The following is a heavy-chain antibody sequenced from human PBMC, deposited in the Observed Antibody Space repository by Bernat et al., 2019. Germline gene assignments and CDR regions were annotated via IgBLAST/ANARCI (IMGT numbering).Heavy chain of an antibody. CDR1: GFTVSSNY. Sequence: EVQLVETGGGLIQPGGSLRLSCAASGFTVSSNYMSWVRQAPGKGLEWVSVIYSGGSTYYADSVKGRFTISRDNSKNTLYLQMNSLRAEDTAVYYCASEYCSGGSCYSSYWGQGTLVTVSS. J-gene: IGHJ4*02. CDR2: IYSGGST. D-gene: IGHD2-15*01. CDR3: ASEYCSGGSCYSSY. V-gene: IGHV3-53*05.